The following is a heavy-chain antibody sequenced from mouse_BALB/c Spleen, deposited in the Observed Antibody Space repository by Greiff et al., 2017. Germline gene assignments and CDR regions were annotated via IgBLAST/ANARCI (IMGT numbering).Heavy chain of an antibody. V-gene: IGHV1-9*01. D-gene: IGHD2-12*01. J-gene: IGHJ3*01. CDR1: GYTFSSYW. CDR2: ILPGSGST. Sequence: QVQLQQSGAELMKPGASVKISCKATGYTFSSYWIEWVKQRPGHGLEWIGEILPGSGSTNYNEKFKGKATFTADTSSNTAYMQLSSLTSEDSAVYYCARRGRYSLFAYWGQGTLVTVSA. CDR3: ARRGRYSLFAY.